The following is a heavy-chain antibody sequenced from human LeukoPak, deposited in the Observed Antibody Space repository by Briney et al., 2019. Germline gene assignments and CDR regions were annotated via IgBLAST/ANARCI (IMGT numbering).Heavy chain of an antibody. V-gene: IGHV1-2*02. CDR3: ARDGAPASLNWYFDL. CDR1: GYTFTGYY. J-gene: IGHJ2*01. CDR2: INPNSGGT. Sequence: PGASVKVSCKASGYTFTGYYMHWVRQAPGQGLEWMGWINPNSGGTNYAQKFQGRVTMTRDTSISTAYMELSRLRSDDTAVYYCARDGAPASLNWYFDLWGRGTLVTVSS. D-gene: IGHD6-13*01.